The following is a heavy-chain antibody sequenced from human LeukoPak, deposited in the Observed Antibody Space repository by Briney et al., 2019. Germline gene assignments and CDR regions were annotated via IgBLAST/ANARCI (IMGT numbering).Heavy chain of an antibody. V-gene: IGHV1-18*01. J-gene: IGHJ5*02. Sequence: ASVKVSCKASGYSFTMYGISWVRQAPGQGLEWMGWISGFNAYTNYAQKLQGRVTMTTDTSTSPAYMEVRGLRSDDTAVYYCARDHWSHYYGSGGENYFDPWGQGTLVTVSS. CDR2: ISGFNAYT. CDR1: GYSFTMYG. D-gene: IGHD3-10*01. CDR3: ARDHWSHYYGSGGENYFDP.